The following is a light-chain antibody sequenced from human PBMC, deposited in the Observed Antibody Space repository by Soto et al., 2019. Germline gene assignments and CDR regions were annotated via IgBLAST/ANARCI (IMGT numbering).Light chain of an antibody. CDR1: QSVSSSY. CDR2: GAS. V-gene: IGKV3-20*01. CDR3: QQYGSSPPFT. Sequence: EIVLTQSPGPLSLSPGERATLSCRASQSVSSSYLAWYQQKPGQAPMLLIYGASSRATGIPDRFSGSGSGTDFTLTISRLAPEDFAVYYCQQYGSSPPFTFGPGTKVDIK. J-gene: IGKJ3*01.